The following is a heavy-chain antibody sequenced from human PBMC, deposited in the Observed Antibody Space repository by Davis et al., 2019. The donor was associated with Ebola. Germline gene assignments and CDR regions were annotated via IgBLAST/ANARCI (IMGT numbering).Heavy chain of an antibody. D-gene: IGHD3-10*01. Sequence: GESLKISCTASGFSFATYGMHWIRQAPGKGLEWVASMSFHERHTAYIDSVKGRFTVSRDNSKNTLYLQMNSLRPEDTALYFCAKEYCPDSGPYCTYFAVWGQGTQVTVSS. CDR2: MSFHERHT. J-gene: IGHJ4*02. V-gene: IGHV3-30*18. CDR1: GFSFATYG. CDR3: AKEYCPDSGPYCTYFAV.